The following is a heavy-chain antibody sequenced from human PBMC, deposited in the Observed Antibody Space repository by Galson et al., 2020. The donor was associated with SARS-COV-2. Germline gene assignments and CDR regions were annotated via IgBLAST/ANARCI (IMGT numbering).Heavy chain of an antibody. J-gene: IGHJ4*02. CDR2: ISSSSSYI. Sequence: GGSLRLSCAASGFTFSSYSMNWVRQAPGKGLEWVSSISSSSSYIYYADSVKGRFTISRDNAKNSLYLQMNSLRAEDTAIYYCAKDQGNDYGDQIDYWGQGTLVTVSS. V-gene: IGHV3-21*04. CDR1: GFTFSSYS. CDR3: AKDQGNDYGDQIDY. D-gene: IGHD4-17*01.